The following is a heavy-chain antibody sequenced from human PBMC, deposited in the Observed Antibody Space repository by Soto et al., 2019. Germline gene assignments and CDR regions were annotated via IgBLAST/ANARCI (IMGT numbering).Heavy chain of an antibody. CDR2: INPKNGDT. Sequence: ASVKVSCKASGYTLTDYYMHWVRQAPGQGLEWMGWINPKNGDTNSAQKFRGRVTMTRDTSISTAYLELSSLRSDDTAVYYCARSTGSYSYYGMDVWGQGTTVTVSS. CDR3: ARSTGSYSYYGMDV. CDR1: GYTLTDYY. V-gene: IGHV1-2*02. J-gene: IGHJ6*02. D-gene: IGHD1-26*01.